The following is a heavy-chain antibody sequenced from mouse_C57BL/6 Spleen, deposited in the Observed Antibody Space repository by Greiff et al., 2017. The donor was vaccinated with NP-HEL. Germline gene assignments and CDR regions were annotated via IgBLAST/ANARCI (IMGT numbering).Heavy chain of an antibody. CDR2: IDPETGGT. J-gene: IGHJ2*01. CDR1: GYTFTDYE. Sequence: QVHVKQSGAELVRPGASVTLSCKASGYTFTDYEMHWVKQTPVHGLEWIGAIDPETGGTAYNQKFKGKAILTADKSSSTAYMELRSLTSEDSAVDYCTRRYYGSSYYFDYWGQGTTLTVSS. D-gene: IGHD1-1*01. CDR3: TRRYYGSSYYFDY. V-gene: IGHV1-15*01.